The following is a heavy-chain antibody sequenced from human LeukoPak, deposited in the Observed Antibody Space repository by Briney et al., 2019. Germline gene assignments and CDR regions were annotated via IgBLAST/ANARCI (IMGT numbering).Heavy chain of an antibody. CDR1: GFTFSSYS. D-gene: IGHD3-3*01. J-gene: IGHJ4*02. CDR2: ISSSSSYI. Sequence: GGSLRLSCAASGFTFSSYSMNWVRQAPGKGLEWVSSISSSSSYIYYADSVKGRFTISRDNAKNSLYLQMNSLRAEDTAVYYCARDPRYYDFWSGYYTGLDYWGQGTLVTVSS. V-gene: IGHV3-21*01. CDR3: ARDPRYYDFWSGYYTGLDY.